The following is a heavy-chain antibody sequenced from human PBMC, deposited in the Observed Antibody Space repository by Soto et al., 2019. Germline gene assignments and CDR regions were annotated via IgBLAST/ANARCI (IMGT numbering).Heavy chain of an antibody. CDR3: ARGDATKIVVTTYYGMDV. J-gene: IGHJ6*02. D-gene: IGHD4-17*01. CDR1: GGSLSNYG. Sequence: QVQLVQSGAEVKKPGSSVKVSCKASGGSLSNYGISWVRQAPGQGLEWMGGIIPVFGTANYAQKFQGRVTITADESTSIVSMGVTRLTSEDTAVYYCARGDATKIVVTTYYGMDVWGQGTTVTVSS. CDR2: IIPVFGTA. V-gene: IGHV1-69*12.